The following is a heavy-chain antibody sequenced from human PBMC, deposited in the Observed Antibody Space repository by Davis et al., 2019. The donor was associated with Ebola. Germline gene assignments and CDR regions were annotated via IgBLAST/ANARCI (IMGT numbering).Heavy chain of an antibody. D-gene: IGHD2-15*01. J-gene: IGHJ5*02. CDR1: GFTFSSYA. CDR2: ISSSSSTI. CDR3: ARDLGYCSGGSCYSSGWFDP. V-gene: IGHV3-48*02. Sequence: GGSLRLSCAASGFTFSSYAMSWVRQAPGKGLEWVSYISSSSSTIYYADSVKGRFTISRDNAKNSLYLQMNSLRDEDTAVYYCARDLGYCSGGSCYSSGWFDPWGQGTLVTVSS.